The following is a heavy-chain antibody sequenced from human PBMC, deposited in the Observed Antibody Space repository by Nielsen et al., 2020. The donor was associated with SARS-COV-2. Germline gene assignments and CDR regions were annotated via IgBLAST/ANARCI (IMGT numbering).Heavy chain of an antibody. CDR3: ATDSPFGVVIYALAH. D-gene: IGHD3-3*01. CDR1: GISVTRLT. J-gene: IGHJ1*01. V-gene: IGHV1-24*01. CDR2: FDPQDGET. Sequence: ASVKVSCKVSGISVTRLTMHWVRQAPGEGLEWMGEFDPQDGETTLALKFQGRVTMTEDTSIDTAYLALSGLRSDDTAVYYCATDSPFGVVIYALAHWGQGTLVTVSS.